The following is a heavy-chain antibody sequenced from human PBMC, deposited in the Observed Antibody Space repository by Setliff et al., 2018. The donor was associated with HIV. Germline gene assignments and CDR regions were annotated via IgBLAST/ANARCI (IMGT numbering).Heavy chain of an antibody. CDR3: ARDKGGTYDGMYYYYYMDV. CDR2: IYSSGST. J-gene: IGHJ6*03. V-gene: IGHV4-4*07. Sequence: PSETLSLTCTVSGDSFSNYYWNWVRQSAGKGLEWIGRIYSSGSTNYNPSLNSRVSISVDTSKNQFSPKLNSVTAADTAVYSCARDKGGTYDGMYYYYYMDVWGKGTTVTVSS. D-gene: IGHD1-26*01. CDR1: GDSFSNYY.